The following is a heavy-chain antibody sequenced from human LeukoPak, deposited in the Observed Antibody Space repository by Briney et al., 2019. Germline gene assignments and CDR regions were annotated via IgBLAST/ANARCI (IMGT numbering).Heavy chain of an antibody. CDR1: GXTVSSNY. Sequence: GGSLRLSCAASGXTVSSNYMSWVRQAPGKGLEWVSVIYSGGSTYYADSVKGRFTISRDNSENTLYLQMNSLRAEDTAVYYCARATYYYDSSGYYVFYFDNWGQGTLVTVSS. J-gene: IGHJ4*02. CDR3: ARATYYYDSSGYYVFYFDN. D-gene: IGHD3-22*01. CDR2: IYSGGST. V-gene: IGHV3-53*01.